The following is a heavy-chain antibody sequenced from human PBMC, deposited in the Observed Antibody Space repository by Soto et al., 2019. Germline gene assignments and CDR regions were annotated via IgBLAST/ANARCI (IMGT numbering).Heavy chain of an antibody. CDR3: ARSFFMVDPDNEPFDY. J-gene: IGHJ4*02. D-gene: IGHD2-15*01. CDR2: ISGGGNDR. V-gene: IGHV3-23*01. CDR1: AFPFSSYA. Sequence: PGGSLRLSCAASAFPFSSYAMSWGRQTPEKGREWVAGISGGGNDRYYADFVQGRFTFSRDNSRNILYLQMNSLRADDTAMYFCARSFFMVDPDNEPFDYWPQGTMVTVSS.